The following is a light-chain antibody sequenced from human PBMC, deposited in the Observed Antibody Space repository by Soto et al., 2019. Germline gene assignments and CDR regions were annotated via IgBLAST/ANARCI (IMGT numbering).Light chain of an antibody. CDR3: QQYYSYPWT. Sequence: AIRMTQSPSSFSASTGDRVTITCRASQGISSYLAWYQQKPGKAPKLLIYAASTLQSGVPSRFSGSGSGTDFTLTNSCLQSEDFATYYCQQYYSYPWTVGQGTKVEIK. V-gene: IGKV1-8*01. CDR2: AAS. CDR1: QGISSY. J-gene: IGKJ1*01.